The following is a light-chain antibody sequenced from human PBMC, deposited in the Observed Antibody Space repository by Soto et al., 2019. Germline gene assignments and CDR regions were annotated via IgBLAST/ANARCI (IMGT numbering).Light chain of an antibody. CDR1: QRMSGW. V-gene: IGKV1-5*01. CDR3: QQYDSFSVP. Sequence: DIKMTEERSTGYACGSGRVTIHYRASQRMSGWLAWHQQKPGKAPKLLIYDVSALKRGVPPRFSGSGSGTEFTLTTSSLQPDDFATYSCQQYDSFSVPFGQGTKVDIK. CDR2: DVS. J-gene: IGKJ1*01.